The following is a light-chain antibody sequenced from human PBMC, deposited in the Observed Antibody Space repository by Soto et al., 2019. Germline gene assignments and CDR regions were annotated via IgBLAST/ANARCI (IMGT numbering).Light chain of an antibody. V-gene: IGLV2-14*01. CDR3: SSYTSSSTLV. CDR1: SSDVGGYNY. CDR2: EVS. Sequence: QSVLAQPASVSGSPGQSITISCTGTSSDVGGYNYVSWYQQHPGKAPKLMIYEVSNRPSGVSTRFSGSKSGNTASLTISGLQAEDEADYYCSSYTSSSTLVFGNGTKVTVL. J-gene: IGLJ1*01.